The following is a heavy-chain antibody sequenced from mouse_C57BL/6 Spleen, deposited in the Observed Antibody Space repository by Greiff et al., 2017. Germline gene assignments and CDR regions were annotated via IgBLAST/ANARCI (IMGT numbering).Heavy chain of an antibody. Sequence: QVQLQQPGAELVKPGASVKLSCKASGYTFTSYWMQWVKQRPGQGLEWIGEIDPSDSYTNYNQKFKGKATLTVDTSSSTAFLQISSLTSEDSAVYYCARRGSSPSWFAYWGQGTLVTVSA. CDR3: ARRGSSPSWFAY. CDR2: IDPSDSYT. V-gene: IGHV1-50*01. J-gene: IGHJ3*01. CDR1: GYTFTSYW. D-gene: IGHD1-1*01.